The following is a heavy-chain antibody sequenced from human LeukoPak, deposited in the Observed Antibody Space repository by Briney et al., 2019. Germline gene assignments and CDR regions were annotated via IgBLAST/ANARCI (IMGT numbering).Heavy chain of an antibody. CDR2: INHSGST. CDR1: GGSFSGYY. Sequence: SETLSLTCAVYGGSFSGYYWSWLRKPPGKGLEWLGEINHSGSTNYNPSLKSRVTISVDTSKNQFSLKLSSVTAADTAVYYCARVARGYYDSSGYPLLWGQGTLVTVSS. V-gene: IGHV4-34*01. J-gene: IGHJ4*02. D-gene: IGHD3-22*01. CDR3: ARVARGYYDSSGYPLL.